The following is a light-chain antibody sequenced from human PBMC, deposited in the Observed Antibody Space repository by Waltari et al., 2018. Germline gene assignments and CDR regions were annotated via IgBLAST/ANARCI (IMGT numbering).Light chain of an antibody. CDR2: DAS. CDR3: QQCFYWPRT. Sequence: EIVLTQSPGTVSLSPGESATLSCRASQNINTDLVWYQQKPGQPPRLLIYDASNRASGIPPRFSGSGSGTDFTLIISSLEPEDFAVYFCQQCFYWPRTFGQGTKIEMK. J-gene: IGKJ1*01. CDR1: QNINTD. V-gene: IGKV3-11*01.